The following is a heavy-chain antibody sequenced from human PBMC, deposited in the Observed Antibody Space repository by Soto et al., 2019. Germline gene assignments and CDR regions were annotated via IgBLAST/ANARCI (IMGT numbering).Heavy chain of an antibody. CDR2: IWYDGSNK. CDR3: ARALWHDSSGYYSYYYGMDV. CDR1: GFIFSSYG. D-gene: IGHD3-22*01. Sequence: GSLRLSCAASGFIFSSYGMHWVRQAPGKGLEWVAVIWYDGSNKYYADSVKGRFTISRDNSKNTLYLRMNSLRAEDTAVYYWARALWHDSSGYYSYYYGMDVWGQGTTVTVSS. V-gene: IGHV3-33*01. J-gene: IGHJ6*02.